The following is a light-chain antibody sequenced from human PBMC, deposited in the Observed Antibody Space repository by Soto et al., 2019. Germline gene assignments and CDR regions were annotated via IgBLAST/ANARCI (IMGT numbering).Light chain of an antibody. CDR1: QTVRNNY. J-gene: IGKJ4*01. V-gene: IGKV3-20*01. CDR3: QQSSSYPLT. Sequence: EFVLTQSPGTLSLSPGERATLSCRASQTVRNNYLAWYQQKPGQAPRLLIYDASSRATGIPDRFSGGGSGTDFTLTISRLEPEDSAVYYCQQSSSYPLTFGGGTKVEIK. CDR2: DAS.